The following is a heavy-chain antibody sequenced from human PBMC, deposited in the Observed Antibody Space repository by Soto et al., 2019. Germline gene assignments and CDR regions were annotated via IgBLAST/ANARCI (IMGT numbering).Heavy chain of an antibody. CDR2: INHSGST. D-gene: IGHD3-22*01. Sequence: SETLSLTCAVYGGSFSGYYWSWIRQPPGKGLEWIGEINHSGSTNYNPSLKSRVTISVDTSKNQFSLKLSSVTAADTAVYYCARGPTYYYDSSGYYYAYYFDYWGQGTLVTVSS. V-gene: IGHV4-34*01. J-gene: IGHJ4*02. CDR3: ARGPTYYYDSSGYYYAYYFDY. CDR1: GGSFSGYY.